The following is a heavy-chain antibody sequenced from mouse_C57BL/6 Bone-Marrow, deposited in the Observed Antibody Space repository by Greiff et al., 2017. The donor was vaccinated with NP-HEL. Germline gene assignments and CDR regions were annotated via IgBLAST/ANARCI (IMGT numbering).Heavy chain of an antibody. Sequence: QVQLKQPGAELVMPGASVKLSCKASGYTFTSYWMHWVKQRPGQGLEWIGEIDPSDSYTNYNQKFKGKSTLTVDKSSSTAYMQLSSLTSEDSAVYYCARGDWKEGLYDYDGGAWFAYWGQGTLVTVSA. V-gene: IGHV1-69*01. D-gene: IGHD2-4*01. CDR3: ARGDWKEGLYDYDGGAWFAY. CDR1: GYTFTSYW. CDR2: IDPSDSYT. J-gene: IGHJ3*01.